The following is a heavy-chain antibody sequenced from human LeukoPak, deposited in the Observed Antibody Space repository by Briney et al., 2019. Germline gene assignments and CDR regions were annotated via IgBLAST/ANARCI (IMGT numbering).Heavy chain of an antibody. D-gene: IGHD3-22*01. CDR1: GGSIGRSSYY. V-gene: IGHV4-39*01. CDR2: IYYSGST. Sequence: SETLSLTCTVSGGSIGRSSYYWGWIRQPPGKGLEWIGSIYYSGSTYYNPSLKSRVTISVDTSKNQFSLKLRSVTAADTAVYYCARQAEYYDSSGYLKLDPFDYWGQGTLVTVPS. CDR3: ARQAEYYDSSGYLKLDPFDY. J-gene: IGHJ4*02.